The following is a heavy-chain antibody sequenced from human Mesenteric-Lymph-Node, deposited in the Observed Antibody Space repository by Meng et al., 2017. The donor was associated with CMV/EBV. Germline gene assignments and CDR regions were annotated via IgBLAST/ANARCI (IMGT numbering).Heavy chain of an antibody. CDR1: GGSFSGFY. CDR3: ARSSRGYDILTGYYTY. Sequence: SCYAYGGSFSGFYWSWLRQPPGKGLEYIGEINQSEITNYNPSLKSRVTISIDMSKSQFSPKLTSVTAADTAVYYCARSSRGYDILTGYYTYWGPGTLVTVSS. J-gene: IGHJ4*02. D-gene: IGHD3-9*01. V-gene: IGHV4-34*01. CDR2: INQSEIT.